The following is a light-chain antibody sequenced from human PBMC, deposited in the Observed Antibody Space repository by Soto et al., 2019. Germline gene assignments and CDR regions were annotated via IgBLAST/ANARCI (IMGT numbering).Light chain of an antibody. CDR1: QGISNW. J-gene: IGKJ1*01. Sequence: DIQLTQSPSTLCASIGDTVTVACRASQGISNWLAWYQQKPGKAPKILIFHASSLESGVPSRFRGSGSGTEFTLTISRLQPDDFSTYYCQQYNSYSWTFGQGTKVDIK. CDR3: QQYNSYSWT. V-gene: IGKV1-5*01. CDR2: HAS.